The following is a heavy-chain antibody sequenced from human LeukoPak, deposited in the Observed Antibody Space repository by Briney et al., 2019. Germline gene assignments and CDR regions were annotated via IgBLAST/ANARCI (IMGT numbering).Heavy chain of an antibody. V-gene: IGHV3-33*01. CDR1: GFTFSSYG. Sequence: GGSLRLSCAASGFTFSSYGMHWVRQAPGKGLEWVAVIWYDGSNKYYADSVKGRFTISRDNSKNTLYLQMNSLRAEDTAVYYCARDPIAAAGTVIWYNWFDPWDQGTLVTVSS. CDR2: IWYDGSNK. CDR3: ARDPIAAAGTVIWYNWFDP. D-gene: IGHD6-13*01. J-gene: IGHJ5*02.